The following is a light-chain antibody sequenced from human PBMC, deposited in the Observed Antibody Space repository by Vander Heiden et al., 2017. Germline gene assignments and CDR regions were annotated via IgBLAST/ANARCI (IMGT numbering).Light chain of an antibody. V-gene: IGLV2-23*02. CDR3: CSYAGSSTWV. CDR2: EVS. Sequence: SALTQPASASGSPDQSTTLPCTGTSRDVGSYNLVSWYQQHPGKAPKLMIYEVSKRPSGVSNRFSGSKSGNTASLTISGLQAEDEADYYCCSYAGSSTWVFGGGTKLTVL. CDR1: SRDVGSYNL. J-gene: IGLJ3*02.